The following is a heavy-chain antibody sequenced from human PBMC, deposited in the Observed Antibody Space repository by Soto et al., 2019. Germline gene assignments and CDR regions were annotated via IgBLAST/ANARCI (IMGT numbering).Heavy chain of an antibody. D-gene: IGHD6-6*01. CDR1: GFTFSSYA. CDR3: ARHVAEYSSSSSGDY. J-gene: IGHJ4*02. V-gene: IGHV3-30-3*01. Sequence: QVQLVESGGGVVQPGRSLRLSCAASGFTFSSYAMHWVRQAPRKALERVAVISYDGSNKYYADSVKGRCTICTDNCKNTLYLQMNSLRAEDTAVYYCARHVAEYSSSSSGDYWGQGTLVTVSS. CDR2: ISYDGSNK.